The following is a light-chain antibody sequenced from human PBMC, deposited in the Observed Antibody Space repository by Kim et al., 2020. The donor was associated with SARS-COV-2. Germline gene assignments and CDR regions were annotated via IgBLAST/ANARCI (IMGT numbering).Light chain of an antibody. CDR2: GAS. CDR3: QQYGSLPFT. V-gene: IGKV3-20*01. J-gene: IGKJ3*01. Sequence: APGERATPACRASQSVSSNYLTWYQQKPGQAPRLLIYGASTRATGIPDKFAGSGSGTDFTLTISRLEPEDFAVYYCQQYGSLPFTFGPGTKVDIK. CDR1: QSVSSNY.